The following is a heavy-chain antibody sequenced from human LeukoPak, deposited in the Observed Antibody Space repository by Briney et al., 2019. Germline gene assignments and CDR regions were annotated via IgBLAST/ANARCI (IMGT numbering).Heavy chain of an antibody. CDR1: GYTFTSYY. V-gene: IGHV1-46*01. CDR3: AREGYYYYYMDV. Sequence: VASVKVSCKASGYTFTSYYMHWVRQAPGQGLEWMGIINPSGGSTSYAQKFQGRVTMTRDMSTSTVYMELRSLRSDDTAVYYCAREGYYYYYMDVWGKGTTVTVSS. J-gene: IGHJ6*03. CDR2: INPSGGST.